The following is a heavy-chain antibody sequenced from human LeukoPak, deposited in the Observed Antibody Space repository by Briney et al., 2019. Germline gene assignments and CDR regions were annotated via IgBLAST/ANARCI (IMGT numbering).Heavy chain of an antibody. J-gene: IGHJ2*01. V-gene: IGHV3-74*01. CDR1: GFTFSSYW. Sequence: PGGSLRLSCAASGFTFSSYWMHCVRQAPGKGLVWVSRINSDGSSTSYADSVKGRFTISRDNAKNTLYLQMNSLRAEDTAVYYCARSPRHDYGVSWYFDLWGRGTLVTVSS. CDR3: ARSPRHDYGVSWYFDL. CDR2: INSDGSST. D-gene: IGHD4-17*01.